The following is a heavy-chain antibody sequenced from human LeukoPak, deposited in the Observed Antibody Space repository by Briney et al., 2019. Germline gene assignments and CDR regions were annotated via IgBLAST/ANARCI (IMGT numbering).Heavy chain of an antibody. CDR1: GFTFSSYA. Sequence: GGSLRLSCEATGFTFSSYAMHWARQAPGKGLEWVGITSYDGTINYYVDSVKGRFTISRDNSKNTVYLQMNSLRVEDTAVYYCARTYYSGSGSYSPHNYFDYWGQGTLVAVSS. CDR3: ARTYYSGSGSYSPHNYFDY. V-gene: IGHV3-30-3*01. CDR2: TSYDGTIN. D-gene: IGHD3-10*01. J-gene: IGHJ4*02.